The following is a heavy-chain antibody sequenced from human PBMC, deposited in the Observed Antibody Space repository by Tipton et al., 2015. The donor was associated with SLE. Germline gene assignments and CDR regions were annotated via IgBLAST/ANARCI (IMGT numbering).Heavy chain of an antibody. D-gene: IGHD2-21*01. CDR1: GFTFNTYA. CDR2: VYGGSGDT. V-gene: IGHV3-23*03. Sequence: GSLRLSCTASGFTFNTYAMSWVRQAPGRGLEWVSSVYGGSGDTLYADSMKGRFTTSRDNSKNTLYLEVNSLRHEDTAVYYCARDGTDCGGDCYLDWHFDLWGRGTLVTVSS. J-gene: IGHJ2*01. CDR3: ARDGTDCGGDCYLDWHFDL.